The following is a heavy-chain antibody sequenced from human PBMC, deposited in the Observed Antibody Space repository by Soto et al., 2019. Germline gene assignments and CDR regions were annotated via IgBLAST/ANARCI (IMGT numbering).Heavy chain of an antibody. CDR1: GYTFTSYD. V-gene: IGHV1-8*01. CDR2: MNPNNGNT. D-gene: IGHD4-4*01. Sequence: ASVEVSCKASGYTFTSYDINWVRQATGQGLEWMGWMNPNNGNTGYPQKFQGRVTMTRNTSISTAYMELTSLRFEDTAVYYCARSPPRVERNNYAGGWFDPWGQGTLVTAS. J-gene: IGHJ5*02. CDR3: ARSPPRVERNNYAGGWFDP.